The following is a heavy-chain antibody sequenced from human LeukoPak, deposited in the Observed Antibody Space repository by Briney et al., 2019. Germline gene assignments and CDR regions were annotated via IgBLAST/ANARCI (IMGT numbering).Heavy chain of an antibody. V-gene: IGHV4-38-2*02. CDR2: IYHSGST. CDR3: ARGTGYSSSCWFDP. J-gene: IGHJ5*02. CDR1: GYSISSGYY. D-gene: IGHD6-13*01. Sequence: KPSETLSLTCTVYGYSISSGYYWGWIRQPLGKGLEWIGSIYHSGSTYYNPSLKSRVTISVDTSKNQFSLKLSSVTAADTAVYYCARGTGYSSSCWFDPWGQGALVTVSS.